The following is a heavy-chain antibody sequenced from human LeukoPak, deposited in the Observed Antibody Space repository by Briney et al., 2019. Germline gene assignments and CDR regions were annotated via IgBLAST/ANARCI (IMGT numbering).Heavy chain of an antibody. Sequence: GGSLRLSCAASGFTFSSYAMHWVRQAPGKGLEWVANIKQDGSEKYYVDSVKGRFTISRDNAKNSLYLQMNSLRAEDTAVYYCAREYGDYVFDYWGQGTLVTVSS. D-gene: IGHD4-17*01. J-gene: IGHJ4*02. CDR1: GFTFSSYA. V-gene: IGHV3-7*01. CDR2: IKQDGSEK. CDR3: AREYGDYVFDY.